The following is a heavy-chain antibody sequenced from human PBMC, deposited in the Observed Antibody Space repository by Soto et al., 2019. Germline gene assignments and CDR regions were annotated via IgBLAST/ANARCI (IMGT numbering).Heavy chain of an antibody. CDR1: GFTFSNAW. J-gene: IGHJ6*02. CDR3: TTDTLVLRFLEWTHRYYYYGMDV. CDR2: IKSKTDGGTT. Sequence: GGSLRLSCAASGFTFSNAWMSWVRQAPGKGLEWVGRIKSKTDGGTTDYAAPVEGRFTISRDDSKNTLYLQMNSLKTEDTAVYYCTTDTLVLRFLEWTHRYYYYGMDVWGQGTTVTVSS. V-gene: IGHV3-15*01. D-gene: IGHD3-3*01.